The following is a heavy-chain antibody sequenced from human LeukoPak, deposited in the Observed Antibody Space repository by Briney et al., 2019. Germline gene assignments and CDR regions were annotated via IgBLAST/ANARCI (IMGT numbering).Heavy chain of an antibody. Sequence: ASVKVSCKASGFTFTSSAMQWVRQARGQRLEWIGWIVVGSGNTNYAQKFQERVTITRDMSTSTAYMELSSLRSEDTAVYYCARALEMATISPDWGQGTLVTVSS. J-gene: IGHJ4*02. CDR1: GFTFTSSA. CDR2: IVVGSGNT. V-gene: IGHV1-58*02. CDR3: ARALEMATISPD. D-gene: IGHD5-24*01.